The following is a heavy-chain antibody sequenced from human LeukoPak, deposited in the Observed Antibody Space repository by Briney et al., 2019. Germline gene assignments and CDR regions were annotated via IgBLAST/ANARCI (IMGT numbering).Heavy chain of an antibody. V-gene: IGHV4-39*01. CDR3: ARIRAPNAFDI. Sequence: PSETLSLTCTVSGGSISSSSYYWGWIRQPPGKGLEWIGSIYYSGSTYYNPFLKSRVTISVDTSKNQFSLKLSSVTAADTAVYYCARIRAPNAFDIWGQGTMVTVSS. J-gene: IGHJ3*02. CDR2: IYYSGST. CDR1: GGSISSSSYY.